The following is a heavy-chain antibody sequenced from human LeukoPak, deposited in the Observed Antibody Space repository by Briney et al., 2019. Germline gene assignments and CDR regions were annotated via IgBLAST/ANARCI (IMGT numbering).Heavy chain of an antibody. Sequence: GGSLRLSCAASGFTFSDYYITRIRQAPGKGLEWVSYISSTGNTIYYADSMKGRFTISRDNAKNSLYLQMNSLRAEDTAVYYCARVVRYLDYYYMDVWGKGTTVTVSS. V-gene: IGHV3-11*04. D-gene: IGHD2/OR15-2a*01. CDR2: ISSTGNTI. J-gene: IGHJ6*03. CDR1: GFTFSDYY. CDR3: ARVVRYLDYYYMDV.